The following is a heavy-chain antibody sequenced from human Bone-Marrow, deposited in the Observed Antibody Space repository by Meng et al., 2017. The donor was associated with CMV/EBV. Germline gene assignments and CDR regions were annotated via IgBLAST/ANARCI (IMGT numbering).Heavy chain of an antibody. Sequence: QVRLQQWGAGLLKPSETLSLTCAVYGGSFSGYYWSWIRQPPGKGLEWIAEINHSGNTNYNPSLKSRVTISVDTSKNQFSLKLSSVTAADTAVYYRATVGLGMNWFDPWGQGTLVTVSS. J-gene: IGHJ5*02. CDR1: GGSFSGYY. CDR2: INHSGNT. CDR3: ATVGLGMNWFDP. V-gene: IGHV4-34*01.